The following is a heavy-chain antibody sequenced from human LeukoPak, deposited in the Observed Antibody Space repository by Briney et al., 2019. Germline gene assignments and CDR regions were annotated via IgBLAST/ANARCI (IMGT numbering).Heavy chain of an antibody. CDR2: INSDGSTT. J-gene: IGHJ4*02. D-gene: IGHD2-2*01. Sequence: PGGSLRLSCAASGFTFSSSWMHWVRQAPGKGLVWVSRINSDGSTTNYADSVKGRFIISRDNAKNTLYLQMNSLRAEDTAVYYCTRPESSSALACDHWGEGNLVSVSS. CDR3: TRPESSSALACDH. V-gene: IGHV3-74*01. CDR1: GFTFSSSW.